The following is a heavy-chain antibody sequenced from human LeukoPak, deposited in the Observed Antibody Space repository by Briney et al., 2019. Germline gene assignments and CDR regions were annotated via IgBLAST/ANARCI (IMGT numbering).Heavy chain of an antibody. CDR3: ATDRGWRTSGYYLYYFEY. CDR1: GFTFSGRW. Sequence: GGSLRLSCAASGFTFSGRWMSWLRQAPGKGLEWVASIKHDGSEKYYVDSVRGRFTISRDNTMNSLYLQMSSLRAEDTAVYYCATDRGWRTSGYYLYYFEYWGQGTLVTYSS. J-gene: IGHJ4*02. CDR2: IKHDGSEK. D-gene: IGHD3-3*01. V-gene: IGHV3-7*01.